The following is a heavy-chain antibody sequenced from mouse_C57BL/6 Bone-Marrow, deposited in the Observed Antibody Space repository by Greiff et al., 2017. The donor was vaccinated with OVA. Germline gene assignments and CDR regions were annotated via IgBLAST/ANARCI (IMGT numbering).Heavy chain of an antibody. D-gene: IGHD2-10*02. J-gene: IGHJ2*01. CDR3: ARRSQYFLFLDY. Sequence: VQLQQSGPELVKPGASVKISCKASGYTFTDYYMNWVKQSLGKSLEWIGGINPNNGGTSYTQKFQGKATLTVDKSSSTAYMELSSLTSEDYAVYYCARRSQYFLFLDYWGQGTTLTVSS. CDR1: GYTFTDYY. CDR2: INPNNGGT. V-gene: IGHV1-26*01.